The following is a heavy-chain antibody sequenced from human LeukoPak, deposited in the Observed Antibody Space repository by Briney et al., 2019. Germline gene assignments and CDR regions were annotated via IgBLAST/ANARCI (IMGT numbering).Heavy chain of an antibody. V-gene: IGHV1-69*04. CDR3: ASQESVGVAGPYNFDY. D-gene: IGHD3-3*01. CDR2: IIPILGIA. J-gene: IGHJ4*02. Sequence: ASVKVSCKASGGTFSIYAISWVRQAPGQGLEWMGRIIPILGIANYAQKFQGRVTITADKSTSTAYMELSSLRSEDTAVYYCASQESVGVAGPYNFDYWGQGTLVTVSS. CDR1: GGTFSIYA.